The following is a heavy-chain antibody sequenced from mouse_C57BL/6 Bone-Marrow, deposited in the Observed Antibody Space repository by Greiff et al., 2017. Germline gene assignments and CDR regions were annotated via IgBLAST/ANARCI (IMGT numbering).Heavy chain of an antibody. CDR2: ISPGSGST. J-gene: IGHJ1*03. Sequence: QVQLQQPGAELVKPGASVKMSCKASGYTFTSYWITWVKQRPGQGLEWIGDISPGSGSTNYNEKFKGKATLTVDTSSSTAYMQLSSLTSEDSAFYYCARPYYSNYWYFDVWGTGTTVTVSS. CDR3: ARPYYSNYWYFDV. D-gene: IGHD2-5*01. V-gene: IGHV1-55*01. CDR1: GYTFTSYW.